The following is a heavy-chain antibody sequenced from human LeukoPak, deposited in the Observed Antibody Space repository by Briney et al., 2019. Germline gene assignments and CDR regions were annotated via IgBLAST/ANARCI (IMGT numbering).Heavy chain of an antibody. J-gene: IGHJ4*02. CDR3: AKDKSSGSYLFDY. Sequence: TGGSLRLSCAVSGFIFSSYRMNWVRQAPGKGLEWVASIKQDGSEKYYVDSVKGRFTISRDNAKNSLYLQMNSLRAEDTALYYCAKDKSSGSYLFDYWGQGTLVTVSS. CDR2: IKQDGSEK. CDR1: GFIFSSYR. D-gene: IGHD3-10*01. V-gene: IGHV3-7*03.